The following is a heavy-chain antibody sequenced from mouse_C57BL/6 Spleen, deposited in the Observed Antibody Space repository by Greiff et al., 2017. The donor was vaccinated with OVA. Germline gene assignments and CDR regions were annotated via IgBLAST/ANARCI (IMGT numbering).Heavy chain of an antibody. CDR3: ARSLRGYAMDD. Sequence: QLQQSGAELVMPGASVKLSCKASGYPFTSFWMHWVKQRPGQGLEWIGEIDPSDSYTNYNQKFKGKSTLTVDKSSSTAYMQLSSLTSEDSAVYYCARSLRGYAMDDWGQGTSVTVSS. CDR2: IDPSDSYT. D-gene: IGHD1-3*01. J-gene: IGHJ4*01. CDR1: GYPFTSFW. V-gene: IGHV1-69*01.